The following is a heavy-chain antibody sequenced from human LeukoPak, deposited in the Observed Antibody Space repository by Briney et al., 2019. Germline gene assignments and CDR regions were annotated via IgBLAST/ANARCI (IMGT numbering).Heavy chain of an antibody. CDR2: IKSDGSST. D-gene: IGHD2-21*02. V-gene: IGHV3-74*01. CDR3: ARLAYCGGDCYSVDY. J-gene: IGHJ4*02. Sequence: GGSLRLSCAASGFTFSSHWMYWDRQAPGKGLVWVSRIKSDGSSTSYAESVKGRFTLSRDNAKNTLYLQMNSLRDEDTAVYYCARLAYCGGDCYSVDYWGQGTLVTVSS. CDR1: GFTFSSHW.